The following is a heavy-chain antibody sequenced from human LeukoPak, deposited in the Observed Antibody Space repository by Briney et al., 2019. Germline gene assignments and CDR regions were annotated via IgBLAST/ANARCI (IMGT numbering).Heavy chain of an antibody. CDR2: IYYSGST. J-gene: IGHJ4*02. D-gene: IGHD3-16*01. CDR3: ARDYLWGGGSFDY. Sequence: PSETLSLTCTVSGGSISSSSYYWGWIRQPPGKGLEWIGSIYYSGSTYYNPSLKSRVTISVDTSKNQFSLKLSSVTAADTAVYYCARDYLWGGGSFDYWGQGTLVTVSS. V-gene: IGHV4-39*07. CDR1: GGSISSSSYY.